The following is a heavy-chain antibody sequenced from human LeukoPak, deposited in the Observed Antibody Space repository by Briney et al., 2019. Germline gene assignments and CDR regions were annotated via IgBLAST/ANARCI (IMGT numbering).Heavy chain of an antibody. CDR1: GGSISSYY. V-gene: IGHV4-59*01. CDR3: ARVPLTAVWGAFDI. Sequence: SETLSLTCTVSGGSISSYYWSWIRQPPGKGLEWIGYIYYSGSINYNPSLKSRVTISVDTSKNQFSLKLSSVTAADTAVYYCARVPLTAVWGAFDIWGQGTMVTVSS. D-gene: IGHD2-21*02. J-gene: IGHJ3*02. CDR2: IYYSGSI.